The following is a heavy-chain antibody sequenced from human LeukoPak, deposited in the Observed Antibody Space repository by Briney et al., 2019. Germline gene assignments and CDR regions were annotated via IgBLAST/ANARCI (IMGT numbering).Heavy chain of an antibody. V-gene: IGHV4-34*01. J-gene: IGHJ5*02. D-gene: IGHD2-15*01. CDR3: ARGSGVTDWFDP. CDR1: GGSFSGYY. CDR2: IKYSGST. Sequence: PSETLSLTCAVYGGSFSGYYWTWIRQPPGKGLEWIGEIKYSGSTNHNPSLKSRVSISVDTSKNQFSLKLSSVTAADTAVYYCARGSGVTDWFDPWGQGTLVTVSS.